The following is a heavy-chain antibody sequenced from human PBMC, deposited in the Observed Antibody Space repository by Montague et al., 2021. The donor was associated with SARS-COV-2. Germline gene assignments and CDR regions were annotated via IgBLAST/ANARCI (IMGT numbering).Heavy chain of an antibody. CDR1: GFTFNNFA. CDR2: ISYDGSIK. J-gene: IGHJ6*02. CDR3: AKNRDIFWFGEGRDSMDV. D-gene: IGHD3-10*01. Sequence: SLRLSCAASGFTFNNFAMHWVRQAPGKGLEWVAVISYDGSIKYYSDSLSVRFTISRDSSKKTLYLQMNSLSGEDAAVYYCAKNRDIFWFGEGRDSMDVWGQGTTVIVSS. V-gene: IGHV3-30*18.